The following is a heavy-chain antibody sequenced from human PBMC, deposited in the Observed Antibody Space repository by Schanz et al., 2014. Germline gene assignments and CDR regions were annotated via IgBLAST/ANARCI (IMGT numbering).Heavy chain of an antibody. D-gene: IGHD3-10*01. CDR3: ARDRRLQRQSGWDY. J-gene: IGHJ4*02. Sequence: QVQLVQSGAEVKRPGSSVKVSCKASGGPFTSYTFSWVRQAPGQGLEWVGRIIPIVDITNYAQKFLGRVTITADKSTSTAYMELKSLRSADTAVYYCARDRRLQRQSGWDYWGQGTLVTVSS. V-gene: IGHV1-69*08. CDR1: GGPFTSYT. CDR2: IIPIVDIT.